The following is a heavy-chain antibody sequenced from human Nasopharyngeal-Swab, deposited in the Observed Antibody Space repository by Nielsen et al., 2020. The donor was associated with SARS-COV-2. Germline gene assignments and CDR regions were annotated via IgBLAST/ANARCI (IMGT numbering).Heavy chain of an antibody. CDR1: GYSFTTYW. D-gene: IGHD1-26*01. J-gene: IGHJ6*02. CDR2: IYPGDSTT. CDR3: ARPMRPMGHYYFGMDV. V-gene: IGHV5-51*01. Sequence: GASLKISCKGSGYSFTTYWIGWVRQMPGKGLEWMGIIYPGDSTTRYSPSFQGQVTISVDKYSSTAYLQWSSLKASDPAIYYCARPMRPMGHYYFGMDVWGQGTTVTVSS.